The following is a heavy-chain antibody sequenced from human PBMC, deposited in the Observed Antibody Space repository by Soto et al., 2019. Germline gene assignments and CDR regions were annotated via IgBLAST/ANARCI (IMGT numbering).Heavy chain of an antibody. J-gene: IGHJ4*02. CDR1: GFSFDDYA. CDR3: AKGYYSGYDLAYFDY. Sequence: EVQLLEYGGGLVQPGGSLRLSCAASGFSFDDYAMTWVRQAAGKGLEWVSAISGSGDNTYYADSVKGRFTISRDNSKNALYLQLNSLRAEDTALYYCAKGYYSGYDLAYFDYWGQVTLVTVSS. V-gene: IGHV3-23*01. D-gene: IGHD5-12*01. CDR2: ISGSGDNT.